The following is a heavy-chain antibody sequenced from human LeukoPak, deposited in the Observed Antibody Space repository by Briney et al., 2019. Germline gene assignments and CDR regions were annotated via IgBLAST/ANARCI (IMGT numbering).Heavy chain of an antibody. D-gene: IGHD6-13*01. J-gene: IGHJ4*02. Sequence: GGSLRLACAASGFTFSSYGMHWVRQAPGEGLEWVAVISYDGSNKYYADSVKGRFTISRDNSKNTLYLQMNSLRAEDTAVYYCAKLVGIAAAGDDYWGQGTLVTVSS. CDR1: GFTFSSYG. CDR2: ISYDGSNK. CDR3: AKLVGIAAAGDDY. V-gene: IGHV3-30*18.